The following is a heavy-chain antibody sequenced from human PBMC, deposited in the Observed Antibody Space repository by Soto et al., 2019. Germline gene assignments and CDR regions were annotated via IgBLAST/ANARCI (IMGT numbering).Heavy chain of an antibody. CDR2: MNPNSGNT. CDR1: GYTFTSYD. D-gene: IGHD6-6*01. V-gene: IGHV1-8*01. Sequence: QVQLVQSGAEVKKPGASVKVSCKASGYTFTSYDINWVRQATGQGLEWMGWMNPNSGNTGDAQKFQGRVAXXRXTXXSTAYMELSSLRSEDTAVYYCARGTRPLGSGYFDLWGRGTLVTVSS. CDR3: ARGTRPLGSGYFDL. J-gene: IGHJ2*01.